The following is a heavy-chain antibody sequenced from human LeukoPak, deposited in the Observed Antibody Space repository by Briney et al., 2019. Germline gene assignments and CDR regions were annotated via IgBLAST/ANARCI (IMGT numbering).Heavy chain of an antibody. V-gene: IGHV4-34*01. Sequence: GEINHSGSTNYNPSLKSRVTISVDTSKNQFSLKLSSVTAADTAVYYCARGSPYYYGMDVWGQGTTVTVSS. CDR2: INHSGST. J-gene: IGHJ6*02. CDR3: ARGSPYYYGMDV.